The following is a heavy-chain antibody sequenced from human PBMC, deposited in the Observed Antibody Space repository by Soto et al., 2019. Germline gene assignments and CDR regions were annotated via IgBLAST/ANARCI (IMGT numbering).Heavy chain of an antibody. CDR2: ISSSSSTI. V-gene: IGHV3-48*01. CDR1: GFTFSSYS. J-gene: IGHJ1*01. CDR3: ARGLLWFGEPLYFQH. Sequence: PGGSLRLSCAASGFTFSSYSMNWVRQAPGKGLEWVSYISSSSSTIYYADSVKGRFTISRDNAKNSLYLQMNSLRAEDTAVYYCARGLLWFGEPLYFQHWGQGTLVTVSS. D-gene: IGHD3-10*01.